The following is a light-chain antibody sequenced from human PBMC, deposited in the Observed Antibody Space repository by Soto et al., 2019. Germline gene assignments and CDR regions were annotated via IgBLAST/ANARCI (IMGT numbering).Light chain of an antibody. CDR3: QQYNSMLS. V-gene: IGKV1-33*01. CDR1: HDVSRN. Sequence: DIQMTQSPSSLSASEGDRVTITCQSSHDVSRNLNWFQQKPGEAPQLLIYDASNLERGVPSRFSGSGSGTDFTLTISSLQPEDVATYYYQQYNSMLSFGGGTELEIK. CDR2: DAS. J-gene: IGKJ4*01.